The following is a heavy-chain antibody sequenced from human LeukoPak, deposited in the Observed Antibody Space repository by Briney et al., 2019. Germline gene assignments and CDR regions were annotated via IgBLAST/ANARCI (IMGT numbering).Heavy chain of an antibody. J-gene: IGHJ4*02. CDR2: IWYDGSNK. V-gene: IGHV3-33*01. CDR3: ARVVAVAHRGWYYFDY. CDR1: GFIFSNYG. Sequence: GESLRLSCAASGFIFSNYGMHWVRQAPGKGLEWVAVIWYDGSNKYYADSVKGRFTISRDNSKNTLYLQMNSLRVEDTAVYYCARVVAVAHRGWYYFDYWGQGTLVTVSS. D-gene: IGHD6-19*01.